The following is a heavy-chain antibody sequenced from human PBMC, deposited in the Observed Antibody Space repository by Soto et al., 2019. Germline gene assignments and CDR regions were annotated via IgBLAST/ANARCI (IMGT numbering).Heavy chain of an antibody. CDR3: AKGSIAAAGTHWYFDL. CDR2: ISGSGGST. Sequence: EVQLLESGGSLVQPGGSLRLSCAASGFTFSSYAMSWVRQAPRKGLEWVSAISGSGGSTYYADSVKGRFTISRDNSKNKLYLQMNSLSAEDTAVYYCAKGSIAAAGTHWYFDLWGRGTLVTVSS. J-gene: IGHJ2*01. V-gene: IGHV3-23*01. D-gene: IGHD6-13*01. CDR1: GFTFSSYA.